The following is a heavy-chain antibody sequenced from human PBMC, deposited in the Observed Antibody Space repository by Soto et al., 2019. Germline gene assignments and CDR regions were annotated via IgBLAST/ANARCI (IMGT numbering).Heavy chain of an antibody. CDR1: GGSFSGYY. V-gene: IGHV4-34*01. D-gene: IGHD2-2*01. Sequence: QVQLQQWGAGLLKPSETLSLTCAVYGGSFSGYYWSWIRQPPGKGLEWIGEINHSGSTNYNPSLKSRVTISVDTSKNQFSLKLSSVTAADTAVYYCARTRIVGVPVAMRSWFDPWGQGTLVTVSS. CDR2: INHSGST. J-gene: IGHJ5*02. CDR3: ARTRIVGVPVAMRSWFDP.